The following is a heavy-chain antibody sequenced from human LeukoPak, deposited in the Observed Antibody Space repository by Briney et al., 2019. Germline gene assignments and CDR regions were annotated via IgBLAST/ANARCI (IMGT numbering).Heavy chain of an antibody. CDR1: GYTFIDYY. V-gene: IGHV1-69-2*01. Sequence: ATVKISCKTSGYTFIDYYIHWVQQAPGRGLEWMGRVDPEDAETIYAEKFQSRVTITADKSKDTAYMELSSLRSEDTAVYYCAIGAVHYMDVWGKGTAVTVSS. J-gene: IGHJ6*03. CDR2: VDPEDAET. CDR3: AIGAVHYMDV. D-gene: IGHD6-6*01.